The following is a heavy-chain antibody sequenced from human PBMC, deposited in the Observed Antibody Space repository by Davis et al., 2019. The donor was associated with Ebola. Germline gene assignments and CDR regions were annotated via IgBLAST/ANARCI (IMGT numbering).Heavy chain of an antibody. J-gene: IGHJ4*02. V-gene: IGHV1-46*02. CDR3: ARLVAGTFDY. CDR2: INPSGGST. D-gene: IGHD6-19*01. CDR1: GYTFNKYG. Sequence: AASVKVSCKPSGYTFNKYGVTWVRQAPGQGLEWMGIINPSGGSTSYAQKFQGRVTMTRDTSTSTVYMELSSLRSEETAVYYCARLVAGTFDYWGQGTLVTVSS.